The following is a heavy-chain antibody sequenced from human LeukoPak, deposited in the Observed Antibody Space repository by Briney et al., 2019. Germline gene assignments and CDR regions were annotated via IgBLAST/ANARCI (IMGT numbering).Heavy chain of an antibody. V-gene: IGHV4-4*07. CDR2: ISTSGST. D-gene: IGHD4-17*01. CDR3: ARGLPSYGDYVDYYFYMDV. J-gene: IGHJ6*03. CDR1: GDSISGFY. Sequence: PSETLSLTCTVSGDSISGFYWSWIRQPAGKGLQWIWRISTSGSTKYYPSLKSRVTMSVDRSTNESSLTVRSVTAADTALYYCARGLPSYGDYVDYYFYMDVWGKGTTVTVSS.